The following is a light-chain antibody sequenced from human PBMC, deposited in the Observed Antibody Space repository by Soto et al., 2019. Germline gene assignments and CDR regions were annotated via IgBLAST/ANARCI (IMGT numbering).Light chain of an antibody. J-gene: IGKJ1*01. Sequence: DIVMTQSPDSLAVSLGERATINCKSSQSVLYSSNNKNYLAWYQQKPGQPPKLLIYWASTRESGVPDRFSSSVSGTDSSLTNSSLQAEDVAVYYSQHYYSTHPTFGQGTKTEIK. CDR1: QSVLYSSNNKNY. CDR2: WAS. V-gene: IGKV4-1*01. CDR3: QHYYSTHPT.